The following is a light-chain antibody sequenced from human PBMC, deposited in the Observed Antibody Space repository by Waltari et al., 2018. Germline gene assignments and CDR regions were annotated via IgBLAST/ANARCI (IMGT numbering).Light chain of an antibody. CDR2: RND. CDR3: ATWDNSLSGAV. CDR1: TSNIGKNY. V-gene: IGLV1-47*01. J-gene: IGLJ3*02. Sequence: QYVLTQPPSASGTPGQEVTISCSGTTSNIGKNYVYWYQQVPGTAPKLLMYRNDQRPSGVSDRFSGSKSGTSASLAISALRSEDEADYYCATWDNSLSGAVFGGGTKVTVL.